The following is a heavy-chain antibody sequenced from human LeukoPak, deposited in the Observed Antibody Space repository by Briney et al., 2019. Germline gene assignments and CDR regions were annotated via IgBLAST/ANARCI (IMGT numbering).Heavy chain of an antibody. CDR1: GFTFSTYT. CDR2: ISGSGGNT. D-gene: IGHD2-2*01. V-gene: IGHV3-23*01. CDR3: AKAYGYCSSTSCYTEGHWFDP. Sequence: GGSLRLSCAASGFTFSTYTMSWVRQAPGKGLEWVSAISGSGGNTYYADSVKGRFTISRDNSKNTLYLQMNSLRAEDTAVYYCAKAYGYCSSTSCYTEGHWFDPWGQGTLVTVSS. J-gene: IGHJ5*02.